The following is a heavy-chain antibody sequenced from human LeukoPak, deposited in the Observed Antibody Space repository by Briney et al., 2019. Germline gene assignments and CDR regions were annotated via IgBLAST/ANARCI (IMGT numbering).Heavy chain of an antibody. CDR2: IWYDGRNK. V-gene: IGHV3-33*01. CDR3: ARDPDSSSSGPGDY. Sequence: PGKSLRLSCAASGFTFSSYGMHWVRQAPGKGLEWVAVIWYDGRNKHYADSVKGRSTISRDNARKTLFLQINSLRAEDTAVYYCARDPDSSSSGPGDYWGQGTLVTVSS. D-gene: IGHD6-13*01. J-gene: IGHJ4*02. CDR1: GFTFSSYG.